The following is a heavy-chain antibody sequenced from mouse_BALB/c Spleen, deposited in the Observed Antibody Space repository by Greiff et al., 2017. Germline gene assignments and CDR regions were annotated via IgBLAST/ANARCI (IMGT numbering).Heavy chain of an antibody. D-gene: IGHD1-1*01. CDR1: GFNIKDTY. V-gene: IGHV14-3*02. Sequence: DVQLQESGAELVKPGASVKLSCTASGFNIKDTYMHWVKQRPEQGLEWIGRIDPANGNTKYDPKFQGKATITADTSSNTAYLQLSSLTSEDTAVYYCARGHYYGSSFWFAYWGQGTLVTVAA. CDR3: ARGHYYGSSFWFAY. J-gene: IGHJ3*01. CDR2: IDPANGNT.